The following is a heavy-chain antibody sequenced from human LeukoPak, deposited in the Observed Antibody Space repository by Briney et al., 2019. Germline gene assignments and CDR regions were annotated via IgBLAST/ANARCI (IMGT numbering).Heavy chain of an antibody. CDR3: ARRVLGGFDP. J-gene: IGHJ5*02. Sequence: PSEALSLTCTVSGGSISSSSYYWGWIRQPPGKGLEWIGSIYYSGSTYYNPSLQSRVTISVDTSKNQFSLKLSSVTAADTAVYYCARRVLGGFDPWGQGTLVTVSS. CDR1: GGSISSSSYY. V-gene: IGHV4-39*01. CDR2: IYYSGST.